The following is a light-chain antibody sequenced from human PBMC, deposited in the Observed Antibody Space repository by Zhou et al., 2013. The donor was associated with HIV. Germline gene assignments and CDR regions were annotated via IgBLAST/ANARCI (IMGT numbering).Light chain of an antibody. J-gene: IGKJ3*01. CDR1: QSVSSSY. Sequence: EIVLTQSPGTLSLSPGERATLSCRASQSVSSSYLAWYQQKPGQAPRLLIYGASSRATGIPDRFSGSGSGTDFTLTISSLQPEDYASYYCQQSHTNPRTFGPGTTVDIK. CDR2: GAS. V-gene: IGKV3-20*01. CDR3: QQSHTNPRT.